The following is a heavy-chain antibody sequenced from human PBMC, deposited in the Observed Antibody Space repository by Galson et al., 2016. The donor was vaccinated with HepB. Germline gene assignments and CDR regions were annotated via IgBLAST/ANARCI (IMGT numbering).Heavy chain of an antibody. V-gene: IGHV3-21*01. Sequence: SLRLSCAASGFTFSSYNLNWVRQAPGKGLEWVSSISSRTTYIYYADSVKGRFTISRDNAKNSLYLQMNSLRAEDTAVYYCARDQRLGGYNGYDYSYYYYYGMDVWGQGTTVTVSS. D-gene: IGHD5-12*01. CDR1: GFTFSSYN. J-gene: IGHJ6*02. CDR2: ISSRTTYI. CDR3: ARDQRLGGYNGYDYSYYYYYGMDV.